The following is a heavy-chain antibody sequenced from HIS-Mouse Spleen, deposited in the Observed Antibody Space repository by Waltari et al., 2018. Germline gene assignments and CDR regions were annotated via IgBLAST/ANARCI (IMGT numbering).Heavy chain of an antibody. Sequence: QVQLVQSGAEVKKPGSSVKVSCKASGGTFSSYAIGWVRQAPGQGLEWMGRIIPILGIANYAQKFQGRVTITADKSTSTAYMELSSLRSEDTAVYYCARTDSSGYSDAFDIWGQGTMVTVSS. J-gene: IGHJ3*02. CDR2: IIPILGIA. V-gene: IGHV1-69*04. CDR3: ARTDSSGYSDAFDI. D-gene: IGHD3-22*01. CDR1: GGTFSSYA.